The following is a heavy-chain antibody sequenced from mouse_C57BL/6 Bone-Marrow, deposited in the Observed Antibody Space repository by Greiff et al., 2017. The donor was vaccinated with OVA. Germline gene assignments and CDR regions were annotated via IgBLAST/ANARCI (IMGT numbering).Heavy chain of an antibody. Sequence: EVQGVESGGDLVKPGGSLKLSCAASGFTFSSYGMSWVRQTPDKRLEWVATISSGGSYTYYPDSVKGRFTISRDNAKNTLYLQMSSLKSEDTAMYYCARPYSNYGYWYFDVWGTGTTVTVSS. CDR1: GFTFSSYG. CDR3: ARPYSNYGYWYFDV. J-gene: IGHJ1*03. V-gene: IGHV5-6*01. D-gene: IGHD2-5*01. CDR2: ISSGGSYT.